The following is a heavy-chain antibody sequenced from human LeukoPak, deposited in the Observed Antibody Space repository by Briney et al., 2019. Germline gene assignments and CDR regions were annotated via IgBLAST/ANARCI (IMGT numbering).Heavy chain of an antibody. Sequence: ASVKVSCKASGGTFSSYAISWVRQAPGQGLEWMGRIIPIFGTANYAQKFQGRVTMTRDTSTSTVYMELSSLRSEDTAVYYCATGPWGEFDPWGQGTLVTVSS. V-gene: IGHV1-69*05. CDR1: GGTFSSYA. CDR3: ATGPWGEFDP. J-gene: IGHJ5*02. CDR2: IIPIFGTA. D-gene: IGHD7-27*01.